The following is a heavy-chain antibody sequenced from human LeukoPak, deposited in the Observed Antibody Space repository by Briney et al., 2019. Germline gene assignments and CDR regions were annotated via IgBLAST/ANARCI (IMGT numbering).Heavy chain of an antibody. Sequence: SETLSLICTVSGGSISSYYWSWIPQPPGKGLEWIGYIYTSWSTNYNPSLKSRVTISVDTSKNQFSLKLSSVTAADTAVYYCAGGIYDFCSGYYHAQYYYYMDVWGKGTTVTVSS. V-gene: IGHV4-4*09. CDR1: GGSISSYY. J-gene: IGHJ6*03. CDR2: IYTSWST. D-gene: IGHD3-3*01. CDR3: AGGIYDFCSGYYHAQYYYYMDV.